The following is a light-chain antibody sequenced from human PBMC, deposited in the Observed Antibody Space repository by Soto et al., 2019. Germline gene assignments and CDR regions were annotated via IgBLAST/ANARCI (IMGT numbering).Light chain of an antibody. V-gene: IGKV3D-15*01. Sequence: EVVMTQSPATLSVSPGERASLSCRASQSVNSNYLAWYQQKPGQAPRLLIYGISSRATGIPARFSGSGSGTEFTLTISSLQPEDFAVYYCQQYTKWPITFGQGTRLEIK. J-gene: IGKJ5*01. CDR1: QSVNSN. CDR2: GIS. CDR3: QQYTKWPIT.